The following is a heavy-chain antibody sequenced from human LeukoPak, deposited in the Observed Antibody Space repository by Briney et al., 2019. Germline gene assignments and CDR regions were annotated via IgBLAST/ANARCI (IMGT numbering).Heavy chain of an antibody. CDR1: GFTFSSST. J-gene: IGHJ4*02. CDR3: AREAGYSSSWYYFDY. V-gene: IGHV3-21*01. CDR2: ISGSSNYI. Sequence: PGGSLRLSCAASGFTFSSSTMKWVRQAPGKGLEWVSSISGSSNYIYYADSVKGRFTISRDNAKNSLYLQMNSLRAEDTAVYYCAREAGYSSSWYYFDYWGQGTLVTVSS. D-gene: IGHD6-13*01.